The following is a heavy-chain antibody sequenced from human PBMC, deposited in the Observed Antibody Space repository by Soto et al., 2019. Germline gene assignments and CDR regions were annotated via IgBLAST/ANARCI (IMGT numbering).Heavy chain of an antibody. V-gene: IGHV3-53*01. CDR3: AKATFGIAAAGSIWFDP. Sequence: GGLLRLSCAPRGFSVSSNYMSSVRQGPGEGLEWVSSIHSGITTYYADSVKGRFTISRDNSKNTLYLQMNSLRAEDTAVYYCAKATFGIAAAGSIWFDPWGQGTLVTVSS. J-gene: IGHJ5*02. CDR1: GFSVSSNY. CDR2: IHSGITT. D-gene: IGHD6-13*01.